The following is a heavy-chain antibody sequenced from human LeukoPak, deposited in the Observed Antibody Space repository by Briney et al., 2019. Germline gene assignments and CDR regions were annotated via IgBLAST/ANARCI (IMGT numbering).Heavy chain of an antibody. CDR2: INHSGST. V-gene: IGHV4-34*01. CDR3: ARSNDYGDSDAFDI. D-gene: IGHD4-17*01. CDR1: GGSFSGYY. Sequence: SETLSLTCAVYGGSFSGYYWSWIRQPPGKGLERIGEINHSGSTNYNPSLKSRVTISVDTSKNQFSLKLSSVTAADTAVYYCARSNDYGDSDAFDIWGQGTMVTVSS. J-gene: IGHJ3*02.